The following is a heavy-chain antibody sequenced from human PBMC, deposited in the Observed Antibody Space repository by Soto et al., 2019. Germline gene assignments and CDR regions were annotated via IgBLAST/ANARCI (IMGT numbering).Heavy chain of an antibody. D-gene: IGHD2-2*01. CDR1: GYTFTGYY. J-gene: IGHJ6*02. Sequence: ASVKVSCKASGYTFTGYYMHWVRQAPGQGLEWMGWINPNSGGTNYAQKFQGWVTMTRDTSISTAYMELSRLRSDDTAVYYCARGGDVVVTDAIHYYYGMDVWGQGTPLTV. CDR2: INPNSGGT. V-gene: IGHV1-2*04. CDR3: ARGGDVVVTDAIHYYYGMDV.